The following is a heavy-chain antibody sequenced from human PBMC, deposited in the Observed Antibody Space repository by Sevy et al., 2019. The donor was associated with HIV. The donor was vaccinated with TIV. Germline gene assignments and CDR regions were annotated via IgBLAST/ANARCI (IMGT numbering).Heavy chain of an antibody. CDR1: GGSISSSSYY. CDR2: IYYSGST. CDR3: ARDTSGYSSGWYPYYHYYGIDV. Sequence: SETLSLTCTVSGGSISSSSYYWGWIRQPPGKGLEWIGSIYYSGSTYYNPSLKSRVTISVDTSKNQFSLKLSSVTAADTAVYYCARDTSGYSSGWYPYYHYYGIDVWGQGTTVTVSS. J-gene: IGHJ6*02. D-gene: IGHD6-19*01. V-gene: IGHV4-39*07.